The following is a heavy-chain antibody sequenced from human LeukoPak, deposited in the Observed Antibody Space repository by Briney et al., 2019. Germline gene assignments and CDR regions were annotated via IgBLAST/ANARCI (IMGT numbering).Heavy chain of an antibody. Sequence: GESLKISCAASGFTFSGYTINWVRQAPGKGLEWVSSISSSSSYIYYADSVKGRFTISRHNAKNSLYLQMNSLRAEDTAVYYCARAGSGYEDGFDYWGQGTLVTVSS. D-gene: IGHD5-12*01. CDR1: GFTFSGYT. V-gene: IGHV3-21*01. J-gene: IGHJ4*02. CDR3: ARAGSGYEDGFDY. CDR2: ISSSSSYI.